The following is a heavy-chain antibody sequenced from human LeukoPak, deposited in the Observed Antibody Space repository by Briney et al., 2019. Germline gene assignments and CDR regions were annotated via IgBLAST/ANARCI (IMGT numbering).Heavy chain of an antibody. V-gene: IGHV3-43*02. D-gene: IGHD3-16*02. CDR2: ISGNGHTI. Sequence: PGGSLRLSCAASGFTFHVYAIYWVRQAPGKGLEWVSLISGNGHTISYADSVRGRFTISRDNTKNSLYLRMDSLTTEDTAVYYCARDDGASSLLDFWGQGTLVTVSS. CDR1: GFTFHVYA. J-gene: IGHJ4*02. CDR3: ARDDGASSLLDF.